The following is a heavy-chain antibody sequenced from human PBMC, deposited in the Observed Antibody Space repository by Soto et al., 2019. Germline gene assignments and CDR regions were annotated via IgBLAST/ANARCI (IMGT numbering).Heavy chain of an antibody. CDR3: ARDLRTP. CDR1: GFTFSSYG. CDR2: IWYDGSNK. J-gene: IGHJ5*02. V-gene: IGHV3-33*01. Sequence: GGSLRLSCAASGFTFSSYGMHWVRQAPGKGLEWVAVIWYDGSNKYYADSVKGRFTISRDNSKNSLYLQMNSLRDEDTAVYYCARDLRTPWGQGTLVTVSS.